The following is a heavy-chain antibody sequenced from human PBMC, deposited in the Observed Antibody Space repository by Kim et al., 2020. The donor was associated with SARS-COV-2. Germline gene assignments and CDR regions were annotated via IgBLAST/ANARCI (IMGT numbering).Heavy chain of an antibody. J-gene: IGHJ2*01. CDR3: ARRNCFDL. CDR2: GNT. Sequence: GNTRYTPSLESRLTISLDKSRNQFSLNLRSVTAADTAVYFCARRNCFDLWGRGTLVTVSS. V-gene: IGHV4-59*01.